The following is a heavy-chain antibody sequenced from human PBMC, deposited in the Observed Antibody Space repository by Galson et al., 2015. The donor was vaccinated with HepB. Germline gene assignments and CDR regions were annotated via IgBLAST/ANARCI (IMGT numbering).Heavy chain of an antibody. V-gene: IGHV1-58*02. CDR3: AADSYDSSGYYLY. CDR1: GFTFTSSA. J-gene: IGHJ4*02. D-gene: IGHD3-22*01. Sequence: SVKVSCKASGFTFTSSAMQWVRQARGQRLEWIGWIVVGSGNTNYAQKFQERVTITRDMSTSTAYMELSSLRSEDTAVYYCAADSYDSSGYYLYWGQGTLVTVSS. CDR2: IVVGSGNT.